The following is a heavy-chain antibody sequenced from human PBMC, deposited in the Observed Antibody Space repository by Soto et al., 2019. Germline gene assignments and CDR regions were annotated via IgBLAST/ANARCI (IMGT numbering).Heavy chain of an antibody. J-gene: IGHJ4*02. CDR1: GGSISSYY. CDR3: ARSVGYHFWSSNYVDS. Sequence: SETLSFTCTVSGGSISSYYWRWLRQPPWKGLEWIGYIYYSGSTNYTPSLKSRVTISVDTSKNQFSLKLSSVTAADTAVYYCARSVGYHFWSSNYVDSWGQGNLVTVSS. V-gene: IGHV4-59*01. CDR2: IYYSGST. D-gene: IGHD3-3*01.